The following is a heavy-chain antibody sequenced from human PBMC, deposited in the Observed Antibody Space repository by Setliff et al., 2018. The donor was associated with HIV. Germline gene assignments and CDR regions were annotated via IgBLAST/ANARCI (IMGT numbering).Heavy chain of an antibody. D-gene: IGHD5-12*01. V-gene: IGHV1-3*01. CDR2: INAGNGNT. CDR3: ARDQALEMATK. CDR1: GYSFSNYA. Sequence: GASVKVSCKASGYSFSNYAMHWVRQAPGQSLEWMGWINAGNGNTKYSQKFQGRVTITRDTSASTAYMELSSLRSEDAAVYYCARDQALEMATKWGQGTRVTVSS. J-gene: IGHJ4*02.